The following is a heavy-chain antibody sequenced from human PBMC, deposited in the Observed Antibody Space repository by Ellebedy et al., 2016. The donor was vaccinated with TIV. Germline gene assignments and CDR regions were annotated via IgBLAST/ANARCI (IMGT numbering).Heavy chain of an antibody. CDR1: GGSISSSTDY. Sequence: SETLSLTXTVSGGSISSSTDYWNWIRQPPGKGLQWIAAIYYSGSTYYNPSLKSRVTISEDTSKNQFSLRLSSVTAADTAVYYCVRNGYSSGWAQCLWGQGTLVTVSS. J-gene: IGHJ4*02. D-gene: IGHD6-19*01. CDR2: IYYSGST. CDR3: VRNGYSSGWAQCL. V-gene: IGHV4-39*07.